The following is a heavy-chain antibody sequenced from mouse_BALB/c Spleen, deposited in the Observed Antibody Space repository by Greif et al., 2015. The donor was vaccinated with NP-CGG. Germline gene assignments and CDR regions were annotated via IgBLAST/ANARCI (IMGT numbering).Heavy chain of an antibody. CDR3: ARDIIYGYAMDY. CDR1: GFTFTDYY. J-gene: IGHJ4*01. D-gene: IGHD1-1*01. Sequence: EVKLVESGGGLVQPGGSLRLSCATSGFTFTDYYMSWVRQPPGKALEWLGFIRNKANGYTTEYSASVKGRFTISRDNSQSILYLQMNTLRAEDSATYYCARDIIYGYAMDYWGQGTSVTVSS. CDR2: IRNKANGYTT. V-gene: IGHV7-3*02.